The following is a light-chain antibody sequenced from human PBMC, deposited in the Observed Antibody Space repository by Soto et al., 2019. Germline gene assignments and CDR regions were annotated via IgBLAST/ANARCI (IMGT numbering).Light chain of an antibody. CDR3: QQYNSYPWT. J-gene: IGKJ1*01. V-gene: IGKV1-5*01. Sequence: DIQMTQSPSTLSASVGDRVTITCRASQSISSWLAWYQQKPGKAPKLLIYDASSVESGVPSRFSGSGSGTEFTRTISSLQPDDFATYYYQQYNSYPWTFGQGTKVEIK. CDR1: QSISSW. CDR2: DAS.